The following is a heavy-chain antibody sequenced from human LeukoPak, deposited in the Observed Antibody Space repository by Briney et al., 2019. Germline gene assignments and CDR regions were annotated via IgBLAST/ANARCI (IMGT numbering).Heavy chain of an antibody. J-gene: IGHJ4*02. V-gene: IGHV3-23*01. CDR1: GFTFSSYA. CDR2: ISDSGAGT. Sequence: QTEGSLRLSCAASGFTFSSYAMSWVRQAPGKGLEWVSAISDSGAGTYYADSVKGRFTISRDNSKDALYLQMNSLRAEDTAVYYCAKDPRHDYWGQGTLVTVSS. CDR3: AKDPRHDY.